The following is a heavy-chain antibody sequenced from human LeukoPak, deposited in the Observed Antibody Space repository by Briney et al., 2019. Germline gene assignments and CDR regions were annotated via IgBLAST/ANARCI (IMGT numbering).Heavy chain of an antibody. CDR2: IYTSGGT. J-gene: IGHJ4*02. CDR1: GGSISNGSYY. Sequence: PSETLSLTCTVSGGSISNGSYYWSWIRQPAGKGLEWIGRIYTSGGTNYNPSLKSRVTISVDTSKNQFSLKLSSVTAADTAVYYCARTRRGGYFDYWGQGTLVTVSS. CDR3: ARTRRGGYFDY. V-gene: IGHV4-61*02. D-gene: IGHD3-10*01.